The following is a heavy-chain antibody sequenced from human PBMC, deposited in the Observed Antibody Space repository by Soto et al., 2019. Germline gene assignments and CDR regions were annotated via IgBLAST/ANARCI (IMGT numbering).Heavy chain of an antibody. CDR3: ATTVSIPDLADS. D-gene: IGHD4-17*01. Sequence: QVQLVQSGAEVKKPGASVKVSCKASGSAFKTYDIHWVRQATGQGLEWLGWMNPNPGHSVPSCKFQGRLSLTSNTSISTTFMELTNLRSDDTAVYYCATTVSIPDLADSWGQGTLVTVSS. J-gene: IGHJ4*02. CDR1: GSAFKTYD. CDR2: MNPNPGHS. V-gene: IGHV1-8*01.